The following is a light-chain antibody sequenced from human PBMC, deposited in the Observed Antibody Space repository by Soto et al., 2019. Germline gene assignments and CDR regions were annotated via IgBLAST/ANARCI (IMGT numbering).Light chain of an antibody. CDR3: QQYGGSPIT. V-gene: IGKV1-5*01. Sequence: DIQMTQSPSTLSASLGDRVTITCRASHSITRWLAWYKQKPGKAPNLLIYEASNLESGVPSRFSGSGSGTEFTLTISSLQPDDFALYYCQQYGGSPITFGQGTRLEIK. J-gene: IGKJ5*01. CDR1: HSITRW. CDR2: EAS.